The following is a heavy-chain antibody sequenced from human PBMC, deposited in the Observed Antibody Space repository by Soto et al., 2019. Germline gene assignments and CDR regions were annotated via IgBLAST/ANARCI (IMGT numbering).Heavy chain of an antibody. D-gene: IGHD3-3*01. V-gene: IGHV1-69*13. J-gene: IGHJ6*02. Sequence: ASVKVSCKASGGTFSSYAIIWVRQAPGQGLEWMGGIIPIFGTANYAQKFQGRVTITADESTSTAYMELSSLRSEDTAVYYCARDQARTIFGVVIHYYYYGMDVWGQGTTVTVS. CDR3: ARDQARTIFGVVIHYYYYGMDV. CDR2: IIPIFGTA. CDR1: GGTFSSYA.